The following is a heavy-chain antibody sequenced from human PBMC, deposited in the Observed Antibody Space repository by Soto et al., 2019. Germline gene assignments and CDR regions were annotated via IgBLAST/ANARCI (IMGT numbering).Heavy chain of an antibody. D-gene: IGHD1-26*01. CDR1: GFSVSSNY. J-gene: IGHJ6*04. V-gene: IGHV3-53*01. CDR3: ARHRHPRGTVGATSPRER. Sequence: PWGSLSLSCAISGFSVSSNYLTWVRQAPGKGLEWVSVHYSGVSTYYADSVQGRFTISRDKSNNTLYLQMRRVRAEDTAVYFCARHRHPRGTVGATSPRERWGNGNKVSVSP. CDR2: HYSGVST.